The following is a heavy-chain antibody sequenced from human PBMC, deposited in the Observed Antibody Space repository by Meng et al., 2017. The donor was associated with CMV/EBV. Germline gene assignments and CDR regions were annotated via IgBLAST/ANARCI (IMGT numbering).Heavy chain of an antibody. CDR2: VNSNNDAT. CDR1: GFTFSDYY. V-gene: IGHV1-2*02. D-gene: IGHD6-19*01. Sequence: QVRLGQSGAEMKKPGASVKVPCTTSGFTFSDYYIHWVRQAPGQGLEWMGWVNSNNDATNYARKFQGRVSMTRDTSISTAHMELSRLMSDDTAVYYCVRSSGWSLFDYWGQGTLVTVSS. J-gene: IGHJ4*02. CDR3: VRSSGWSLFDY.